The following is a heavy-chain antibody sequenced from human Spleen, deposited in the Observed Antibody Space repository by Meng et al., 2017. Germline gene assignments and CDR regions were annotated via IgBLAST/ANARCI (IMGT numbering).Heavy chain of an antibody. V-gene: IGHV3-43*01. J-gene: IGHJ4*02. Sequence: GESLKISCAASGFTFNDHIMHWVRQVPGKGLEWVSLITWDDDNTYYADSVRGRFTISRDNSKNSLYLRMNSLRAEDTALYYCAKAEYTSGYYFDSWGQGTLVTVSS. CDR2: ITWDDDNT. CDR3: AKAEYTSGYYFDS. CDR1: GFTFNDHI. D-gene: IGHD6-19*01.